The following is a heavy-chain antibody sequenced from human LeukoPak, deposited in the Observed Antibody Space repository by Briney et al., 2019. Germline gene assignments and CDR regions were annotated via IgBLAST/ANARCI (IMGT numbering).Heavy chain of an antibody. CDR1: GFTFYNYA. CDR3: AKVRHPYGPPDQYFDH. CDR2: ISGCGGGT. J-gene: IGHJ4*02. Sequence: PGGSLRLSCAASGFTFYNYAMSWVRQAPGKGLEWVSAISGCGGGTYYADSVRGRFTISRDNSKNTLNLQMNSLRAEDTAVYYCAKVRHPYGPPDQYFDHWGQGTLVTVSS. D-gene: IGHD3-10*01. V-gene: IGHV3-23*01.